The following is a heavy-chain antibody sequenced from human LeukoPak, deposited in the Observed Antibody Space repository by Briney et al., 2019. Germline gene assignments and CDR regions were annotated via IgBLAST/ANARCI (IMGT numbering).Heavy chain of an antibody. V-gene: IGHV3-23*01. CDR3: AKARGSSSSYYFDF. J-gene: IGHJ4*02. Sequence: QPGGSLRLSCAASGFTFSSYEMNWVRQAPGKGLEWVSGISGSAGSTYYADSVKGRFTISRDNSKNTLTLQVNSLRAEDTAVYYCAKARGSSSSYYFDFWGQGTLVTVSS. D-gene: IGHD6-6*01. CDR1: GFTFSSYE. CDR2: ISGSAGST.